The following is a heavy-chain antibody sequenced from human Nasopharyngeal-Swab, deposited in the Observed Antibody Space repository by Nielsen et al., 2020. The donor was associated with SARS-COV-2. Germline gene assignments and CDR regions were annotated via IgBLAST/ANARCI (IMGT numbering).Heavy chain of an antibody. CDR2: IRSKGNNYAT. Sequence: GESLKSSCAASGFTFSDSAIHWVRQASGEGLEWVARIRSKGNNYATAYSASVKGRFIIFRDDPTNTAYLQMNSLKTEDTAMYYCTRCGGGCYSGRDYWGQGTLVTVSS. D-gene: IGHD2-15*01. CDR3: TRCGGGCYSGRDY. CDR1: GFTFSDSA. J-gene: IGHJ4*02. V-gene: IGHV3-73*01.